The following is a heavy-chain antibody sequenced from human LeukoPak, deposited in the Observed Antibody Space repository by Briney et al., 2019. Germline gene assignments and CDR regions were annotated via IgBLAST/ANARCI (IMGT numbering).Heavy chain of an antibody. D-gene: IGHD3-22*01. CDR1: GGTFSSYA. CDR2: IIPIFDIA. V-gene: IGHV1-69*04. Sequence: ASVKVSSKASGGTFSSYAISWVRQAPGQGLEWMGRIIPIFDIANYAQKFQGRVTITADKSTSTAYMELSSLRSEDTAVYYCAKGPITMIDVGADWFDPWGQGTLVTVSS. CDR3: AKGPITMIDVGADWFDP. J-gene: IGHJ5*02.